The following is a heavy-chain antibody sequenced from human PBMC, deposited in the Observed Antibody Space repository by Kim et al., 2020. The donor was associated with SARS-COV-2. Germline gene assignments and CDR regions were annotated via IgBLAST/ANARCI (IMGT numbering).Heavy chain of an antibody. J-gene: IGHJ4*02. CDR1: GGSISSSSYY. D-gene: IGHD1-20*01. CDR3: ARQGITGTTAEDTTQFDY. CDR2: IYYSGST. V-gene: IGHV4-39*01. Sequence: SETLSLTCTVSGGSISSSSYYWGWIRQPPGKGLEWIGSIYYSGSTYYNPSLKSRVTISVDTSKNQFSLKLSSVTAADTAVYYCARQGITGTTAEDTTQFDYWGQGTLVTVSS.